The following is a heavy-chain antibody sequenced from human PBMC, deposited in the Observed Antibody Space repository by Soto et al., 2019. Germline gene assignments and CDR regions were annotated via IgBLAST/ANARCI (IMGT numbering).Heavy chain of an antibody. D-gene: IGHD2-15*01. J-gene: IGHJ6*03. CDR3: ARHGYCSGGSCYPEDYYYYYYMDV. Sequence: PSETLSLTCTVSGGSISSSSYYWGWIRQPPGKGLERIGSIYYSGSTYYNPSLKSRVTISVATSKNQFSLKLSSVTAADTAVYYCARHGYCSGGSCYPEDYYYYYYMDVWGKGTTVTVSS. CDR1: GGSISSSSYY. CDR2: IYYSGST. V-gene: IGHV4-39*01.